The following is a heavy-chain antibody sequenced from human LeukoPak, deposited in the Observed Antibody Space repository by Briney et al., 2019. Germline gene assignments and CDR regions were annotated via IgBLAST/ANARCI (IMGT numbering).Heavy chain of an antibody. CDR3: ASSSGYYLFLDY. D-gene: IGHD3-22*01. CDR2: IWYGGSNK. V-gene: IGHV3-33*01. J-gene: IGHJ4*02. CDR1: GFTFSSYG. Sequence: GGSLRLSCAASGFTFSSYGMHWVRQAPGKGLEWVAVIWYGGSNKYYADSVKGRFTISRDNSKNTLYLQMNSLRAEDTAVYYCASSSGYYLFLDYWGQGTLVTVSS.